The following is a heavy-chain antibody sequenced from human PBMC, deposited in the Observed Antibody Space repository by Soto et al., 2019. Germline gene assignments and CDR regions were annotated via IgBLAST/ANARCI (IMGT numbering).Heavy chain of an antibody. CDR2: IWYDGSNK. Sequence: GGSLRLSCAASGFTVSSYGMHWVRQAPGKGLEWVXVIWYDGSNKYYADSVKGRFTISRDNSKNTLYLQMNSLRAEXTAXXXCARDATSWSFDYWGQGTLVTVSS. V-gene: IGHV3-33*01. CDR1: GFTVSSYG. J-gene: IGHJ4*02. CDR3: ARDATSWSFDY. D-gene: IGHD2-2*01.